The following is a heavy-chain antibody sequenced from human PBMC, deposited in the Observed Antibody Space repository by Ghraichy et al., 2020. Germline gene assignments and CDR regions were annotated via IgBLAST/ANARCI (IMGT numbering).Heavy chain of an antibody. Sequence: GGSLRLSCSASGFSFGNHWMSWVRQAPGKGLEWVANIKPDGTDKHYLNSVEGRFTISRDNAKSSLYLQMNILRGEDTAMFYCARDNDGFDIWGQGTMVTVSS. J-gene: IGHJ3*02. CDR1: GFSFGNHW. CDR2: IKPDGTDK. CDR3: ARDNDGFDI. V-gene: IGHV3-7*01.